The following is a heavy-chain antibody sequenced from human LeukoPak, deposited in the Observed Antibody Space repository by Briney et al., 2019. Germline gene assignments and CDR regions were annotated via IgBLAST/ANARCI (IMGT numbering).Heavy chain of an antibody. CDR1: GGSISSDDYC. D-gene: IGHD5-24*01. V-gene: IGHV4-31*03. Sequence: SETLSLTCSVSGGSISSDDYCWNWIRQHPGKGPEWIGYIYYSGSTYYNPSLKSRVALSVDTSKNQFSLKLSSLTAADTAVYYCAKSREEIRGLDAFDIWGQGTMVTVSS. CDR3: AKSREEIRGLDAFDI. CDR2: IYYSGST. J-gene: IGHJ3*02.